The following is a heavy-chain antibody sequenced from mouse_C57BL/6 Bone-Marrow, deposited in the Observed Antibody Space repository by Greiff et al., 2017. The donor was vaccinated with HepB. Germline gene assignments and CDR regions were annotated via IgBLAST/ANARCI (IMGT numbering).Heavy chain of an antibody. CDR2: IYPGSGNT. CDR3: ASYYYGYYFDY. D-gene: IGHD1-1*01. V-gene: IGHV1-66*01. CDR1: GNSFTSYY. Sequence: VQLQQSGPELVKPGASVKISCKASGNSFTSYYIHWVKQRPGQGLEWIGWIYPGSGNTKYNEKFKGKATLTADTSSSTAYMQLSSLTSEDSAVYYSASYYYGYYFDYWGQGTTLTVSS. J-gene: IGHJ2*01.